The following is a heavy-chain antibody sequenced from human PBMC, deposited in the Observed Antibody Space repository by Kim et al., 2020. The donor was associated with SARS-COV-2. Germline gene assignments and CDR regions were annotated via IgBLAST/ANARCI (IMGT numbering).Heavy chain of an antibody. J-gene: IGHJ4*02. Sequence: GGSLRLSCAASGFTFSSYWMHWVRQAPGKGLVWVSRIKTDGSTTIYADSVRGRFTISRDNAKNTLYLQMNSLRAEDTAAYYCARDLGWILYDYWGQGTLVTVSS. V-gene: IGHV3-74*01. CDR3: ARDLGWILYDY. D-gene: IGHD3-3*01. CDR1: GFTFSSYW. CDR2: IKTDGSTT.